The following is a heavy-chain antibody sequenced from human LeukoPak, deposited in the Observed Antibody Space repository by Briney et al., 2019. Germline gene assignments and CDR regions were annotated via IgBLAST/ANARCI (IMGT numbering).Heavy chain of an antibody. CDR3: AKRDKASWNYLPPEYYFDY. J-gene: IGHJ4*02. D-gene: IGHD1-7*01. CDR1: GFTFSSYA. CDR2: ISGSGGST. Sequence: GGSLRLSCAASGFTFSSYAMSWVRQAPGKGLEWVSAISGSGGSTYYADSVKGRFTISRDNSKNTLYLQMNSLRAEDTAVYYCAKRDKASWNYLPPEYYFDYWGQGTLVTVSS. V-gene: IGHV3-23*01.